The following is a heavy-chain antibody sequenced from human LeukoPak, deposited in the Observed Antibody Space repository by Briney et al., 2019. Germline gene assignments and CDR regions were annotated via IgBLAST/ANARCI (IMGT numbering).Heavy chain of an antibody. CDR2: ISYDGSNK. Sequence: GRSLRLSCAASGFTFSSYAMHWVRQAPGKGLEWVAVISYDGSNKYYADSVKGRFTISRDNSKNTLYLQMNSLRPEDTAVYYCARDYGDFPAYYFDYWGQGTLVTVSS. J-gene: IGHJ4*02. D-gene: IGHD4-17*01. CDR1: GFTFSSYA. CDR3: ARDYGDFPAYYFDY. V-gene: IGHV3-30*04.